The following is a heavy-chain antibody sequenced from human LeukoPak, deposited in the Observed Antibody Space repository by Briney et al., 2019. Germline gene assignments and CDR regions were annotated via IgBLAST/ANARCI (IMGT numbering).Heavy chain of an antibody. Sequence: GASVKVSCKASGGTFSSYAISWVRQAPGQGLEWMGGIIPIFGTANYAQKFQGRVTITADESTSTAYMELSSLRSEDTAVYYCAXXGGYSGSYSHLGYWGQGTLVTVSS. CDR3: AXXGGYSGSYSHLGY. J-gene: IGHJ4*02. V-gene: IGHV1-69*13. D-gene: IGHD1-26*01. CDR2: IIPIFGTA. CDR1: GGTFSSYA.